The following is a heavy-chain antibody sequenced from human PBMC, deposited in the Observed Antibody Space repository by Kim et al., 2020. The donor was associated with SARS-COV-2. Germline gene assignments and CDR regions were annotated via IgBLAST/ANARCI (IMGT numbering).Heavy chain of an antibody. CDR3: ARERERVRTPVWFGELSYPSDAFYI. V-gene: IGHV1-69*13. CDR2: IIPIFGTA. J-gene: IGHJ3*02. Sequence: SVKVSCKASGGTFSSYAISWVRQAPGQGLEWMGGIIPIFGTANYAQKFQGRVTITADESTSTAYMELSSLRSEDTAVYYCARERERVRTPVWFGELSYPSDAFYIWGRGTMVTVSS. CDR1: GGTFSSYA. D-gene: IGHD3-10*01.